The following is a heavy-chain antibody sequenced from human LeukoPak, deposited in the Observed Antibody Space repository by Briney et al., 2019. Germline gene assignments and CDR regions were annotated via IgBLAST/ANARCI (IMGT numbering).Heavy chain of an antibody. J-gene: IGHJ4*02. D-gene: IGHD3-16*01. Sequence: GGSLRLSCAASGFTFTSYWMSWVRQAPGEGLEWVANIKQDGSEKYYVDSVKGRFTISRDNAKNSLYLQMNSLRAEDTAVYYCARVGGACYFDYWGQGTLVTVSS. CDR2: IKQDGSEK. V-gene: IGHV3-7*01. CDR1: GFTFTSYW. CDR3: ARVGGACYFDY.